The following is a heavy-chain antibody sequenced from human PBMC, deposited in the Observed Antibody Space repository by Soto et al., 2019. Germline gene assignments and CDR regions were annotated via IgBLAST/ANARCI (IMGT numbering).Heavy chain of an antibody. CDR2: ISGSGGST. D-gene: IGHD3-10*01. V-gene: IGHV3-23*01. CDR1: GFTFSSYA. CDR3: AKAHFYYYGSGSYYNFDY. Sequence: GGSLRLSCAASGFTFSSYAMSWVRQAPGKGLEWVSAISGSGGSTYYADSVKGRFTISRDNSKNTLYLQMNSLRAEDTAVYYCAKAHFYYYGSGSYYNFDYWGQGTLVTVSS. J-gene: IGHJ4*02.